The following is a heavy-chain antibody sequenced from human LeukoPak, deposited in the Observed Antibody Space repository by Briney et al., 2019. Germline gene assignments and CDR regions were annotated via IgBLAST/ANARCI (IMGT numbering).Heavy chain of an antibody. CDR3: ATVRDSSGYYGY. D-gene: IGHD3-22*01. Sequence: ASVKVSCKVSGYILTELSMHWVRQAPGKGLEWMGGFDPEDGETIYAQKFQGRVTMTEDTSTDTAYMELSSLRSEDTAVYYCATVRDSSGYYGYWGQGTLVTVSA. J-gene: IGHJ4*02. CDR2: FDPEDGET. CDR1: GYILTELS. V-gene: IGHV1-24*01.